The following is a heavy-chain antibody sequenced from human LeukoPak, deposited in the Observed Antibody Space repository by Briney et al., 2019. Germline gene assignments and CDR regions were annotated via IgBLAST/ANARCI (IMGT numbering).Heavy chain of an antibody. J-gene: IGHJ4*02. CDR1: GFTFSSYA. Sequence: GGSLRLSCAASGFTFSSYAMSWVRQAPGKGLEWVSTISGSGDSTYYADSVKGRFTISRDNSKNTLYLQMNSLRAEDTAVYYCAKNPYGSNSGYYFDYWGQGTLVTVSS. V-gene: IGHV3-23*01. CDR3: AKNPYGSNSGYYFDY. CDR2: ISGSGDST. D-gene: IGHD4-23*01.